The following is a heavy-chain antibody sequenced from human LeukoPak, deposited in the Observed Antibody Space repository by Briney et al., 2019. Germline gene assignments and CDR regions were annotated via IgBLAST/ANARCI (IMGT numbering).Heavy chain of an antibody. CDR3: ARYYYDSSGYYALDY. D-gene: IGHD3-22*01. J-gene: IGHJ4*02. V-gene: IGHV4-4*07. CDR1: GGSISSYY. Sequence: SETLSLTCTVSGGSISSYYWSWIRQPAGQGREWIGRIYTSGSTNYNPSLKSRVTMSVDTSKDQFSLKLSSVTAADTAVYYCARYYYDSSGYYALDYWGQGTLVTVSS. CDR2: IYTSGST.